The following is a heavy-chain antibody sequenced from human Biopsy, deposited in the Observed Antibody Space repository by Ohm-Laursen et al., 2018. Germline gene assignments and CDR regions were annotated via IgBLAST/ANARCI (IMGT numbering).Heavy chain of an antibody. D-gene: IGHD5-12*01. J-gene: IGHJ4*02. CDR1: GFTFSGFS. CDR2: ISGRTSGT. Sequence: SLRLSCAAPGFTFSGFSMNWVRQAPGKGLEWVSGISGRTSGTYYADSVKGRFTISRDNSKNTLYLQMSSLRAEDTALYYCAKCMTYSGDGIDYWGQGTLVTVSS. V-gene: IGHV3-23*01. CDR3: AKCMTYSGDGIDY.